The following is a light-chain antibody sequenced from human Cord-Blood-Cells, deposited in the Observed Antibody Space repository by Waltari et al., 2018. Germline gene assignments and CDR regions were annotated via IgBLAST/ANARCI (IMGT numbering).Light chain of an antibody. Sequence: QSAPTQPRPVSGSPGQPVTISCTGTSSDVGGYNYVSWYQQHPGKAAKLMIYDVSKRPSGVPDRFSRSKSGNTASLTISGLQAEDEADYYCCSYAGSYTYVFGTGTKVTVL. CDR1: SSDVGGYNY. CDR2: DVS. J-gene: IGLJ1*01. CDR3: CSYAGSYTYV. V-gene: IGLV2-11*01.